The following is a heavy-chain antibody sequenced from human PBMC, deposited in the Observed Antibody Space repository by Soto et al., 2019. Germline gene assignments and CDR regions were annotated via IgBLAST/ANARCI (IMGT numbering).Heavy chain of an antibody. D-gene: IGHD4-17*01. V-gene: IGHV4-61*01. CDR3: ARDLNDYGDSRTNWLDP. J-gene: IGHJ5*02. CDR1: GGSVSNKTYY. Sequence: SETLSLTCSVSGGSVSNKTYYWSWIRQPPGKRLEWIGYVYYSGTTNYNPSLKSRVTISVDLSKNQFSLRLSSVTTEDTAVYYCARDLNDYGDSRTNWLDPWGQGTLVTVSS. CDR2: VYYSGTT.